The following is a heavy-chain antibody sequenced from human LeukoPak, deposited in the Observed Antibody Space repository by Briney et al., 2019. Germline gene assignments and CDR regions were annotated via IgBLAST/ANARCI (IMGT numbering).Heavy chain of an antibody. J-gene: IGHJ3*01. V-gene: IGHV1-2*02. D-gene: IGHD4-11*01. Sequence: GASVKVSCKASGYILTDFYLHWVRQAPGQGLEWRGWIRPNNGDTGYAQKFQGRVTMTRDTSISTAFMDLNSLTSDDTALYYCARDYSNKGFDVWGQGTMVTVSS. CDR3: ARDYSNKGFDV. CDR1: GYILTDFY. CDR2: IRPNNGDT.